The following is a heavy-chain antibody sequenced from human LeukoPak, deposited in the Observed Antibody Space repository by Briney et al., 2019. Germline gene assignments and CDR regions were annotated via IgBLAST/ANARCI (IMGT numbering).Heavy chain of an antibody. CDR3: ARCGITIFGVVMFRLFDP. V-gene: IGHV4-34*01. CDR2: INHSGST. D-gene: IGHD3-3*01. CDR1: GGTFSGYY. Sequence: SEPLTLTCAVYGGTFSGYYWRWIRQPPGNGLEWIGEINHSGSTNYNPSLKSRVTISVDTSKNQFSLKLSSVTAADTAVYYCARCGITIFGVVMFRLFDPWGQGTLVTVSS. J-gene: IGHJ5*02.